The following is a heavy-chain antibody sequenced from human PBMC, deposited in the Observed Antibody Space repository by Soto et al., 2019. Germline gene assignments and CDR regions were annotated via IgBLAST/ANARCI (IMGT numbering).Heavy chain of an antibody. V-gene: IGHV1-46*01. CDR1: GGTFSSYT. CDR2: IIPIGGST. Sequence: ASVKVSCKASGGTFSSYTISWVRQAPGQGLEWMGIIIPIGGSTSYAQKFQGRVTMTRDTSTSTAYMELSSLRSEDTAVYYCARALPLSGPYYYYYGMDVWGQGTTVTVSS. D-gene: IGHD3-10*01. CDR3: ARALPLSGPYYYYYGMDV. J-gene: IGHJ6*02.